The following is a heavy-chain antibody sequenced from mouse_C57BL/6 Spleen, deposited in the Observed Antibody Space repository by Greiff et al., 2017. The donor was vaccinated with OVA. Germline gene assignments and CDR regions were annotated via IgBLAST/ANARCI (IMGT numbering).Heavy chain of an antibody. V-gene: IGHV1-81*01. D-gene: IGHD2-4*01. J-gene: IGHJ2*01. Sequence: QVQLQQSGAELARPGASVKLSCKASGYTFTSYGISWVKQRTGQGLEWIGEIYPRSGNTYYNEKFKGKATLTADKSSSTAYMELRSLTSEDSAVYYCARSGDYDPIDDWGQGTTLTVSS. CDR2: IYPRSGNT. CDR1: GYTFTSYG. CDR3: ARSGDYDPIDD.